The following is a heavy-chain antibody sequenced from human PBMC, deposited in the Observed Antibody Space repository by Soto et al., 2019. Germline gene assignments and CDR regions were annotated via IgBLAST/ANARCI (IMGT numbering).Heavy chain of an antibody. Sequence: EVQLVESGGGLVEPGGSLRLSCAASGFTFSAFDMHWVRQATGKGLEWVAAIGTLHDAYYPDAVKGRFTISRENATNCLYLQMNSLRAGDTAVYYCARQASYWHGGGGWFDPWGQGTLVTVSS. J-gene: IGHJ5*02. D-gene: IGHD2-8*02. V-gene: IGHV3-13*01. CDR2: IGTLHDA. CDR3: ARQASYWHGGGGWFDP. CDR1: GFTFSAFD.